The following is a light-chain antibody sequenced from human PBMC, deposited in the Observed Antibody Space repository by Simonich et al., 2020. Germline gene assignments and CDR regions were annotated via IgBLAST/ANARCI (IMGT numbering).Light chain of an antibody. CDR2: DVS. J-gene: IGLJ3*02. V-gene: IGLV2-11*01. CDR1: SRDVGGYKD. Sequence: QSALTQPRSVSGSPGQSVPISCTGTSRDVGGYKDVSWFHQHPGKAPKLLIYDVSKRPSGVPDRFSGSKSGNTASLTSSGLQAEDEADYYCCSYAGSYTWVFGGGTKLTVL. CDR3: CSYAGSYTWV.